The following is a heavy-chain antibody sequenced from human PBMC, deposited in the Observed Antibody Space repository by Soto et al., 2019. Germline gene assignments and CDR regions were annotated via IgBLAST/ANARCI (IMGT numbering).Heavy chain of an antibody. D-gene: IGHD6-13*01. CDR2: IVARGINT. V-gene: IGHV3-23*01. CDR3: AKDLRGPDAGTWYFEL. J-gene: IGHJ2*01. Sequence: EVQLLESGGGLVQPGGSLRLACEASGLTFNIYTMGWVRQAPGKGLEWVSAIVARGINTYYADSVKGRFTSSRANSNDTIYLQMHILRAEDTAVYYCAKDLRGPDAGTWYFELWGRGTLVAVSS. CDR1: GLTFNIYT.